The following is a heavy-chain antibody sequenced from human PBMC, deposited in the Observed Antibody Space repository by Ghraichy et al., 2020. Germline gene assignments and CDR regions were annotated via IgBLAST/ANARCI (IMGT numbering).Heavy chain of an antibody. D-gene: IGHD6-13*01. CDR2: ISSSSSYI. CDR1: GFTFSSYS. Sequence: GGSLRLSCAASGFTFSSYSMNWVRQAPGKGLEWVSSISSSSSYIYYADSVKGRFTISRDNAKNSLYLQMNSLRAEDTAVYYCARDQAGSSWPDYWGQGTLVTVSS. V-gene: IGHV3-21*01. CDR3: ARDQAGSSWPDY. J-gene: IGHJ4*02.